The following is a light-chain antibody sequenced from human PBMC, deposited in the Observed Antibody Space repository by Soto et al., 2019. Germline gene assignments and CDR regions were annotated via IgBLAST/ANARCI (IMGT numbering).Light chain of an antibody. V-gene: IGKV3-15*01. CDR1: QSVSSN. CDR2: GAS. CDR3: QQDNNWPPWT. J-gene: IGKJ1*01. Sequence: EIVMTQSPATLSVSPGERATLSCRASQSVSSNLAWYQQKPGQAPRLLIYGASTRPTGIPARFSGSGSGTETTLTISSLQAEDFAVYDCQQDNNWPPWTFGQGTKVEIK.